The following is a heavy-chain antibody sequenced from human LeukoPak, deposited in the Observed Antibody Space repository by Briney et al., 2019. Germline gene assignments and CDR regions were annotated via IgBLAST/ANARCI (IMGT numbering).Heavy chain of an antibody. CDR1: GGSISSYY. CDR3: AKVAEYYYGPETYFFFEH. J-gene: IGHJ4*02. V-gene: IGHV4-4*07. CDR2: IYATGTT. D-gene: IGHD3-10*01. Sequence: SETLSLTCTVSGGSISSYYWSWIRQPAGKGLEWIGHIYATGTTNYNPSLNSRVTMSIDTSKNQFSLNLRSVTAADTAVYYCAKVAEYYYGPETYFFFEHWGQGTLVTVSS.